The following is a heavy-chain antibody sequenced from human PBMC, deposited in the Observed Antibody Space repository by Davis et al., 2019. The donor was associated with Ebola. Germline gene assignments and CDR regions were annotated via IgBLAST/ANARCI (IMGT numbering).Heavy chain of an antibody. V-gene: IGHV1-18*01. CDR1: DYTFTSYG. CDR3: ARQGWQQLVRDYYYYYGMDV. D-gene: IGHD6-13*01. J-gene: IGHJ6*02. Sequence: ASVKVSCKASDYTFTSYGISWVRQAPGQGLEWMGWISAYNGNTNYAQNLQGRVTMTTDTSTSTAYTELRSLRSDDTAVYYCARQGWQQLVRDYYYYYGMDVWGQGTTVTVSS. CDR2: ISAYNGNT.